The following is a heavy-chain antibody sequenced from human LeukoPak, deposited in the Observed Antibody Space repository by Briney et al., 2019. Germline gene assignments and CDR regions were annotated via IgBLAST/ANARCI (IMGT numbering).Heavy chain of an antibody. J-gene: IGHJ4*02. CDR3: ARAGYSSGWYGGAPDY. D-gene: IGHD6-19*01. CDR1: GFTFNAYN. CDR2: INPNSGGT. V-gene: IGHV1-2*02. Sequence: ASVKVSCKASGFTFNAYNIHWVRQAPGQGLEWMGWINPNSGGTNYAQKFQGRVTVTRDTSISTAYMELSRLRSDDTAVYYCARAGYSSGWYGGAPDYWGQGTLVTVSS.